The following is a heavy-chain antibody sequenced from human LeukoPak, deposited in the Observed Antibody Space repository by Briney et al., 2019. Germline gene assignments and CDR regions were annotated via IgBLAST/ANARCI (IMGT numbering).Heavy chain of an antibody. D-gene: IGHD1-26*01. V-gene: IGHV4-59*08. J-gene: IGHJ4*02. CDR3: ARHARAAGRVDY. Sequence: PSETLSLTCTVSGSSISSYYWSWIRQPPGKGLEWIGYIYYSGSTNYNPSLKSRVTISVDTSKNQFSLKLSSVTAADTAVYYCARHARAAGRVDYWGQGTLVTVSS. CDR2: IYYSGST. CDR1: GSSISSYY.